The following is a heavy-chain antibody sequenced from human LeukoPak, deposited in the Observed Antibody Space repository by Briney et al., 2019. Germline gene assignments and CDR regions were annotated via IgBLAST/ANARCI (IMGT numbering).Heavy chain of an antibody. CDR1: GFTFDDYA. V-gene: IGHV3-9*01. Sequence: GGSLRLSCAASGFTFDDYAMHWVRQAPGKGLEWVSGISWNSGSIGYADSVKGRFTISRDNAKNSLYLQMNSLRPEDTALYYCAKGANDNSGYLDDAFDIWGQGTMVTVSS. D-gene: IGHD3-22*01. J-gene: IGHJ3*02. CDR2: ISWNSGSI. CDR3: AKGANDNSGYLDDAFDI.